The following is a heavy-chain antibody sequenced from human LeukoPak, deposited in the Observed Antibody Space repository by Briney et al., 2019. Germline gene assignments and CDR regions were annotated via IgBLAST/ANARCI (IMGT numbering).Heavy chain of an antibody. V-gene: IGHV3-30-3*01. Sequence: GGSLRLSCAASGFTFSSYAMHWVRQAPGKGLEWVAVISCDGGNKYYADSVKGRFTISRDNSKNTLYLQMNSLRAEDTAVYYCARDLGGYCSSTSCYFSAFDIWGQGTMVTVSS. CDR2: ISCDGGNK. D-gene: IGHD2-2*03. CDR3: ARDLGGYCSSTSCYFSAFDI. J-gene: IGHJ3*02. CDR1: GFTFSSYA.